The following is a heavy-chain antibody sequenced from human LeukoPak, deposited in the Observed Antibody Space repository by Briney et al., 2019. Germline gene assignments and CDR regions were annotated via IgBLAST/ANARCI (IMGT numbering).Heavy chain of an antibody. Sequence: PSETLSLTCTVSGGSISSSSYYWGWIRQPPGKGLEWIGSIYYSGSTYYNPSLKSRVTISVDTSKNQFSLKLSSVTAADTAVYYCARGSDYGADAPVNWFDPWGQGTLVTVSS. V-gene: IGHV4-39*07. CDR1: GGSISSSSYY. D-gene: IGHD4-17*01. J-gene: IGHJ5*02. CDR3: ARGSDYGADAPVNWFDP. CDR2: IYYSGST.